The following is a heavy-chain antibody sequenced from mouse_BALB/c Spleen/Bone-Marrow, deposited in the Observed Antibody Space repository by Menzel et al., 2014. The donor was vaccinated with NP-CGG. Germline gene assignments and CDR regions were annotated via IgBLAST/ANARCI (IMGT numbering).Heavy chain of an antibody. V-gene: IGHV1S81*02. CDR1: GYTFTNYW. D-gene: IGHD1-1*01. CDR2: INPSNGRA. CDR3: ARRPSFYGSSYGALDY. J-gene: IGHJ4*01. Sequence: VQLQQSGAELVKPGASVRLSCKTSGYTFTNYWMHWVKQRPGQGLEWIGDINPSNGRATYSEKFKGKATLTSDKSSSTAYMELSSLTSEDSAVYYCARRPSFYGSSYGALDYWGQGTSVTVSS.